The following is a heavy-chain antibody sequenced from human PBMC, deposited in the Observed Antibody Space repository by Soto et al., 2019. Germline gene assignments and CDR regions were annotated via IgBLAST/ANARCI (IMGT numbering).Heavy chain of an antibody. D-gene: IGHD1-26*01. CDR1: GGTFSSYT. CDR2: IIPILGIA. J-gene: IGHJ6*03. Sequence: SVKVSCKASGGTFSSYTISWVRQAPGQGLEWMGRIIPILGIANYAQKFQGRVTITADKSTSTAYMELSSLRSEDTAVYYCARDGRYYYYYMDVWGKGTTVTVSS. V-gene: IGHV1-69*04. CDR3: ARDGRYYYYYMDV.